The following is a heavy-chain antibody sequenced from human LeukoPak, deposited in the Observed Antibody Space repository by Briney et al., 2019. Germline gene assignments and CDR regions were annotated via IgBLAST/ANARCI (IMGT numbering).Heavy chain of an antibody. Sequence: GGSLRFSCAASGFTFSNYWVHWVRQTPGKGLVWVSRINTDGSSTTYADSVKGRFTISRDNAKNTLYLQMNSLRAEDTAVYYCAVITFGGVIVDYWGQGTLVTVSS. CDR2: INTDGSST. CDR3: AVITFGGVIVDY. CDR1: GFTFSNYW. V-gene: IGHV3-74*01. J-gene: IGHJ4*02. D-gene: IGHD3-16*02.